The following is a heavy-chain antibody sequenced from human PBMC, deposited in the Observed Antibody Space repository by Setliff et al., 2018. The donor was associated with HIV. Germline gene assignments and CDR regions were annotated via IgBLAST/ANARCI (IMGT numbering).Heavy chain of an antibody. CDR3: ATRGEQLYFYGMDV. CDR2: IHTNTGDP. V-gene: IGHV7-4-1*02. Sequence: EASVKVSCKASGYTFTSYAVNWVRQAPGQGLEWVGWIHTNTGDPTYAQGFTGRFVFSFDTSVSTAYLQISGLKAEDTAVYYCATRGEQLYFYGMDVWGQGTTVTSP. CDR1: GYTFTSYA. D-gene: IGHD1-26*01. J-gene: IGHJ6*02.